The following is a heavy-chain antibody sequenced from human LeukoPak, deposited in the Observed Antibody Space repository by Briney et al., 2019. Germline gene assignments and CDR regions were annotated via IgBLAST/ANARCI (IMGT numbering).Heavy chain of an antibody. D-gene: IGHD1-1*01. CDR2: ISYDGSNK. J-gene: IGHJ4*02. CDR1: GFTFSSYG. CDR3: ARLGRERDFDY. V-gene: IGHV3-30*03. Sequence: SGGSLRLSCAASGFTFSSYGMHWVRQAPGKGLEWVAVISYDGSNKYYADSVKGRFTISRDNSKNTLYLQMNSLRAEDTAVYYCARLGRERDFDYWGQGTLVTVSS.